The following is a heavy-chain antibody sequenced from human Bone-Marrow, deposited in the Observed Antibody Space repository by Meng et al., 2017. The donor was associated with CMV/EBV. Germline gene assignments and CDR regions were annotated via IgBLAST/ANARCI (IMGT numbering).Heavy chain of an antibody. Sequence: GGSLRLSCTSSGFTFNIYNMNWVRQAPGKGLEWVSSISGSNSHIYYADSVKGRFTISRDNAKNSLYLQMNSLRAEDTAVYYCARDRLAYCGGDCSDGENWFDPWGQGTLVTVSS. J-gene: IGHJ5*02. D-gene: IGHD2-21*01. CDR1: GFTFNIYN. CDR2: ISGSNSHI. V-gene: IGHV3-21*01. CDR3: ARDRLAYCGGDCSDGENWFDP.